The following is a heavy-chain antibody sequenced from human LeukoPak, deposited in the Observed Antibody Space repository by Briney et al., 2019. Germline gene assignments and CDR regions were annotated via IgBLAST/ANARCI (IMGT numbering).Heavy chain of an antibody. CDR3: ARAPSRNFGFDY. CDR1: GGTFSNYS. J-gene: IGHJ4*02. CDR2: IIPILGIA. D-gene: IGHD3-3*01. V-gene: IGHV1-69*04. Sequence: GASETVSYKPSGGTFSNYSKSRVRQDPGQRLEWMGRIIPILGIANYAQKFQGRDTITADKSTSTAYMELSSLRSEDTAVYYCARAPSRNFGFDYWGQGTLVTVSS.